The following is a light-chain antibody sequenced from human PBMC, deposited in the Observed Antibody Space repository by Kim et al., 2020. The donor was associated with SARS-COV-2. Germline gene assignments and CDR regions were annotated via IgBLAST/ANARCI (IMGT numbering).Light chain of an antibody. Sequence: AIRMTQSPSSLSASTGDRVTITCRASQGISSYLAWYQQKPGKAPKLLIYAASTLQSGVPSRFGGSGSGTDFTLTISCLQSEDFATYYCQQYYSWTFGQGTKVDIK. CDR3: QQYYSWT. CDR2: AAS. V-gene: IGKV1-8*01. J-gene: IGKJ1*01. CDR1: QGISSY.